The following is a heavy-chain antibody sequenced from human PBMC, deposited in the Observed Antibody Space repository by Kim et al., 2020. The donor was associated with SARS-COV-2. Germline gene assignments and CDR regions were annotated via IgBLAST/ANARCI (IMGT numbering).Heavy chain of an antibody. Sequence: SETLSLTCTVSGGSISSYYWSWIRQPPGKGLEWIGYIYYSGSTNYNPSLKSRVTISVDTSKNQFSLKLSSVTAADTAVYYCARYGDEYYYYYGMDVWGQGTTVTVSS. CDR2: IYYSGST. D-gene: IGHD4-17*01. V-gene: IGHV4-59*01. J-gene: IGHJ6*02. CDR3: ARYGDEYYYYYGMDV. CDR1: GGSISSYY.